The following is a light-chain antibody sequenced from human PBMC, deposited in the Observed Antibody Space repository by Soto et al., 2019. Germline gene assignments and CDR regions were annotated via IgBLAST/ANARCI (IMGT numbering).Light chain of an antibody. CDR1: QDISNY. CDR2: LAS. Sequence: AIQLTQSPSSLSASVGDRVTVTCRASQDISNYLAWYQQSPGRAPKLLIYLASTLESGVPSRFSGSGSGTDFTLTISSLQPEDFATYYCQQYYSPGFTFGPGTKVDIK. J-gene: IGKJ3*01. CDR3: QQYYSPGFT. V-gene: IGKV1-13*02.